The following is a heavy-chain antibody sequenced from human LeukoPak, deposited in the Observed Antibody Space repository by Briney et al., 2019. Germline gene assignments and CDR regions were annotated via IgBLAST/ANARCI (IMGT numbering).Heavy chain of an antibody. J-gene: IGHJ4*02. D-gene: IGHD4-17*01. V-gene: IGHV1-2*04. CDR3: ARAEGTYGDYDGIFDY. CDR1: GYTFTGYY. Sequence: ASVKVSCKASGYTFTGYYMHWVRQAPGQGLEWMGWINPNSGGTNYAQKFQGWVTMTRDTSISTAYMELSRLRSDDTAVYYCARAEGTYGDYDGIFDYWGQGTLVTVSS. CDR2: INPNSGGT.